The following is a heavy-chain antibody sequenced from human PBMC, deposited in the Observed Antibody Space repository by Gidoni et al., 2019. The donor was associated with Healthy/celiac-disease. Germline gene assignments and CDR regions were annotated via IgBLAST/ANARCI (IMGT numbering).Heavy chain of an antibody. J-gene: IGHJ4*02. CDR3: ARDLGYYYDSSATRSFDY. Sequence: EVQLVESGGGLVKPGGSLRLSCAASGFTFRSYSMNWVRQAPGQGLEWVSSISSSGMTIYYADSVKGRFTISRDNAKNSLYLQMNSLRAEDTAVYYCARDLGYYYDSSATRSFDYWGQGTLVTVSS. D-gene: IGHD3-22*01. CDR2: ISSSGMTI. CDR1: GFTFRSYS. V-gene: IGHV3-21*01.